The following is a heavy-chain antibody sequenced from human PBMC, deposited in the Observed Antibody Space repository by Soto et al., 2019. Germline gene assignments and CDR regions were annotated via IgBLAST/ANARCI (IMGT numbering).Heavy chain of an antibody. V-gene: IGHV3-74*03. CDR2: INNDGSST. J-gene: IGHJ4*02. D-gene: IGHD5-12*01. Sequence: GGPLRLSCAASGFTFSSYWIHWVRQAPGKGPVWVSRINNDGSSTMYADSVKGRFTISRDNAKNTLYLQMNSLRAEDTAVYYCARDRGYGTPFDYWGQGTLVTVSS. CDR1: GFTFSSYW. CDR3: ARDRGYGTPFDY.